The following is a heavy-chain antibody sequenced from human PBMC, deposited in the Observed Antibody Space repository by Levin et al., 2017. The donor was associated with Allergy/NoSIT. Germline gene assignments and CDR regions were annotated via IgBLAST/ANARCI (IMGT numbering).Heavy chain of an antibody. CDR2: INPNTGVT. V-gene: IGHV1-2*04. D-gene: IGHD6-19*01. CDR3: ARGRPGYSTGWYDY. CDR1: GYTFTGYY. J-gene: IGHJ4*02. Sequence: PGESLKISCKASGYTFTGYYMHWVRQAPGQGLEWVGWINPNTGVTNYAQKFQGWVTMTWDTSISTAYMELARLRSDDTAVYYCARGRPGYSTGWYDYWGQGTLVTFSS.